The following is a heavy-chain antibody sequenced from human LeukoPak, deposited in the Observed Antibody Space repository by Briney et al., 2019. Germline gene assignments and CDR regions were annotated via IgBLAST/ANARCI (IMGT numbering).Heavy chain of an antibody. CDR2: VNPHDSDT. CDR3: ARHLDDSSGYYYRTMYYFDY. D-gene: IGHD3-22*01. CDR1: GYSFTSYW. J-gene: IGHJ4*02. V-gene: IGHV5-51*01. Sequence: GESLQISCQASGYSFTSYWIGWVRQMPGKGLEWMGIVNPHDSDTRYSPSFQGQVTISADKSISTAYLQWSSLEASDTAMYYCARHLDDSSGYYYRTMYYFDYWGQGTLVTVSS.